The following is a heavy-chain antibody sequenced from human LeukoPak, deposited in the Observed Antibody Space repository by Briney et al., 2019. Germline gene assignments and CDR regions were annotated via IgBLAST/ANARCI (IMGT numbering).Heavy chain of an antibody. Sequence: GGSLRLSCAASGFTFDDYGMSWVRQAPGKGLEWVSGINWNGGSTGYADSVKGRFTISRDNAKNSLYLQMNSLRAEDTAVYYCANALPDYYGMDVWGQGTTVTVSS. CDR2: INWNGGST. V-gene: IGHV3-20*04. CDR3: ANALPDYYGMDV. J-gene: IGHJ6*02. CDR1: GFTFDDYG.